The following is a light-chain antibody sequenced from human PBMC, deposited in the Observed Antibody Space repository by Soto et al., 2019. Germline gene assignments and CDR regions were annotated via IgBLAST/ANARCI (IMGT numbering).Light chain of an antibody. CDR3: KQHSNWPIT. Sequence: ELVLTQSPATLSLSPGSRATLSCKSIQNINNYLAWFQQKPGQAPRILIFDPSDRPTYIAASFSGSGSGTDFTLTISSIQPEEVAVYYCKQHSNWPITFGQGTKLDIK. CDR2: DPS. J-gene: IGKJ5*01. V-gene: IGKV3-11*01. CDR1: QNINNY.